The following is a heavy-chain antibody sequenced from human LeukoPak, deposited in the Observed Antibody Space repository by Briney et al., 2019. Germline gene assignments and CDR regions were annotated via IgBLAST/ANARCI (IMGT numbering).Heavy chain of an antibody. Sequence: ASVKVSCKASGYTFTSYYMHWVRQAPGQGLEWMGIINPSGGSTSYAQKFQGRVTITRDTSTSTVYMELSSLRSEDTAVYYCARAYDFWSGYTTPFFDYWGQGTLVTVSS. D-gene: IGHD3-3*01. J-gene: IGHJ4*02. CDR1: GYTFTSYY. V-gene: IGHV1-46*01. CDR3: ARAYDFWSGYTTPFFDY. CDR2: INPSGGST.